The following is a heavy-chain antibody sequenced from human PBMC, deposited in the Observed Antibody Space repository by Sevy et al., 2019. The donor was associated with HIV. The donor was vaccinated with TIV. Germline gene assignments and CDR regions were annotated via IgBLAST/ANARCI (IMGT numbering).Heavy chain of an antibody. V-gene: IGHV3-7*03. D-gene: IGHD3-22*01. CDR2: IKQDGSEK. J-gene: IGHJ6*03. Sequence: GGSLRLSCAASGFTFSSYWMSWVRQAPGKGLEWVANIKQDGSEKYHVDSVKGRFTISRDNAKNPMYLQMNSLRAEDTAVYYCARDSFHYYDSSGYYLSYYYYYMDVWGKGTTVTVSS. CDR1: GFTFSSYW. CDR3: ARDSFHYYDSSGYYLSYYYYYMDV.